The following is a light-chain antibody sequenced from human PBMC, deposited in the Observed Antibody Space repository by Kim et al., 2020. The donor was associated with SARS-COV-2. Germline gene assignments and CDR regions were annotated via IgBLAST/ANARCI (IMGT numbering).Light chain of an antibody. J-gene: IGKJ1*01. CDR1: ESLSSSC. V-gene: IGKV3-20*01. Sequence: PPGERATLACWASESLSSSCLAWYQQKPGQVPRPLIVDASKRAAGIPDRFSGSGSVRDFTLTITRLEPEDFAVYYCKQYGNFPPTFGQGTKVDIK. CDR2: DAS. CDR3: KQYGNFPPT.